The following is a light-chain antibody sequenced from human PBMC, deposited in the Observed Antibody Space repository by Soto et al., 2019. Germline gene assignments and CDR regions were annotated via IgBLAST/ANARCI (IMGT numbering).Light chain of an antibody. Sequence: DIQMTHSPSSLSSXXXXXXAXXFRASQDISNYLAWYQQKPGKVPKLLIYSASTLQSGVPSRFSGSGSGTDFTLTISSLQPEDVATYFCQKYNSALTFGQGTRLEI. CDR1: QDISNY. CDR3: QKYNSALT. CDR2: SAS. V-gene: IGKV1-27*01. J-gene: IGKJ5*01.